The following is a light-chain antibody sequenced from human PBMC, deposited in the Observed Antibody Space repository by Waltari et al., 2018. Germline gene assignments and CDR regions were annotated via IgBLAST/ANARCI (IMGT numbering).Light chain of an antibody. J-gene: IGLJ3*02. Sequence: QSALTQPRSVSGPPGPSVTISCTGTSSDVGGYDFLSWYQQPPGKAPKLIMYYVSQRPSGVPDRFSGSKSGNTASLTITGLQAEDEAEYYCCSHAGSDTFWVFGGGTKVTVL. CDR2: YVS. CDR1: SSDVGGYDF. V-gene: IGLV2-11*01. CDR3: CSHAGSDTFWV.